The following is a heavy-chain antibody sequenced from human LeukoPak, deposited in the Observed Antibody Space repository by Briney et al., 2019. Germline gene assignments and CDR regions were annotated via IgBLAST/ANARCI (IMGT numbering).Heavy chain of an antibody. V-gene: IGHV5-51*01. CDR2: IYPGDSDT. Sequence: GESLKISCKGSGYSFTSYWIGWVRQMPGEGLEWMGIIYPGDSDTRYRPSFQGQVTISADKSISTAYLQWSSLKASDTAMYYCARPLSDIVVVPAAPHDAFDIWGQGTMVTVSS. CDR1: GYSFTSYW. CDR3: ARPLSDIVVVPAAPHDAFDI. J-gene: IGHJ3*02. D-gene: IGHD2-2*01.